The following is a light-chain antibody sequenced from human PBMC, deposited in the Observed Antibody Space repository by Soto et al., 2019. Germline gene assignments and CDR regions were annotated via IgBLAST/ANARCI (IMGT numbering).Light chain of an antibody. CDR2: DVS. V-gene: IGKV3-20*01. J-gene: IGKJ1*01. Sequence: EIVLTQSPGTLSLSPGARATLSCRSSQSVSSSYLAWYQQKPGQAPRLLIYDVSSRATGIPDRFSGSGSGTDFTLTISRLEPEDFAVYYCQQDGSSPTFGQGTKVEIK. CDR1: QSVSSSY. CDR3: QQDGSSPT.